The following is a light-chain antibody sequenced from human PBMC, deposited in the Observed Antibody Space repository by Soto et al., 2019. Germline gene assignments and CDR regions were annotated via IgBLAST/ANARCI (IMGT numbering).Light chain of an antibody. V-gene: IGKV3-15*01. CDR2: AAS. CDR3: QQYGSSPT. Sequence: ETVMTQSPVTLSVSPGDTATLSCRASQRVSSHLAWYQQKPGQAPRLLTYAASTRATGIPVRFSGSGSETEFTLTIRSLQSEDFAVYYCQQYGSSPTFGEGTRLEIK. CDR1: QRVSSH. J-gene: IGKJ5*01.